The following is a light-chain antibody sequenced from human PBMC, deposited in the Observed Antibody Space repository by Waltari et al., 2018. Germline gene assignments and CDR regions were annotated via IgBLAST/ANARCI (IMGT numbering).Light chain of an antibody. CDR2: EVS. Sequence: QSALTQPASVSGSPGQSITVSCTGTSSDVGGYNYASWYQQHPGKAPKLMIYEVSNRPSGVSNRFSGSKSGNTASLTISGLQAEDEPDYYCSSYTSSSPHVVFGGGTKLTVL. CDR1: SSDVGGYNY. J-gene: IGLJ2*01. V-gene: IGLV2-14*01. CDR3: SSYTSSSPHVV.